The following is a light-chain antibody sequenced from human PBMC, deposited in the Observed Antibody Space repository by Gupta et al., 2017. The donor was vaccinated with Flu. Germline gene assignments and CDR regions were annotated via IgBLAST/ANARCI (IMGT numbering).Light chain of an antibody. J-gene: IGLJ1*01. CDR2: EVT. CDR3: SAYAVSDKDV. V-gene: IGLV2-8*01. Sequence: VTIFWTGTSSDVGGCNYFSWYQNHTCNPHKLMIYEVTKRPAGVPGRFSASKPGTTASLTVSGLQDEEEADYYYSAYAVSDKDVFGTGTKFTVL. CDR1: SSDVGGCNY.